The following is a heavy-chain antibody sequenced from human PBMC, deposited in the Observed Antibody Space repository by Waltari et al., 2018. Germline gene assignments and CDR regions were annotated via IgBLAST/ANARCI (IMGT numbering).Heavy chain of an antibody. CDR1: GGSFSGYY. CDR3: ARKKRGGSRGMDV. J-gene: IGHJ6*02. V-gene: IGHV4-34*01. D-gene: IGHD6-25*01. Sequence: QVQLQQWGAGLLKPSETLSLHCAVYGGSFSGYYWRRTRQPPGKGLEWIGEINHSGSTNYNPSLKRRVTISVDTSKNQFSLKLSSVTAADTAVYYCARKKRGGSRGMDVWGQGTTVTVSS. CDR2: INHSGST.